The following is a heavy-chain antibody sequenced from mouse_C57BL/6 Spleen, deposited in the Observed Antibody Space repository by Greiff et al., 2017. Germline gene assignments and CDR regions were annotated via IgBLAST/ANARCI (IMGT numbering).Heavy chain of an antibody. V-gene: IGHV1-52*01. J-gene: IGHJ2*01. CDR3: ARDYYGRRYGY. CDR2: IDPSDSET. CDR1: GYTFTSYW. D-gene: IGHD1-1*01. Sequence: QVQLQQPGAELVRPASSVKLSCKASGYTFTSYWMHWVKQRPIQGLEWIGNIDPSDSETHYNQKFKDKATLTVDKSSSTAYMQLSSLTSEASAVYYWARDYYGRRYGYWGQGTTLTVSS.